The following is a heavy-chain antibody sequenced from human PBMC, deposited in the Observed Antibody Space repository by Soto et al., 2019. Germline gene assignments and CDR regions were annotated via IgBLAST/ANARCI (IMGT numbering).Heavy chain of an antibody. J-gene: IGHJ4*02. CDR2: IRSKAYGGTT. V-gene: IGHV3-49*03. CDR3: TRNPWGLDEVYYFDY. CDR1: GFTFGDYV. Sequence: GGSLRLSCTASGFTFGDYVMSWIRQAPGKGLEWVGFIRSKAYGGTTEYAASVKGRFTISRDDSKSIAYLQMNSLKTEDTAVYYCTRNPWGLDEVYYFDYWGQGTLVTVSS. D-gene: IGHD3-16*01.